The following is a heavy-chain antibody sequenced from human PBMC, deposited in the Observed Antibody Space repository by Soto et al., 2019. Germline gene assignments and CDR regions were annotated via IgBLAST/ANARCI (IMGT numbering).Heavy chain of an antibody. CDR3: ARLRNRDFMDA. CDR2: IYSSGTT. J-gene: IGHJ6*03. D-gene: IGHD3-3*01. V-gene: IGHV4-59*08. CDR1: DGSISGLY. Sequence: QVQLQESGPGLVKPSETLSLTCSVSDGSISGLYWTWVRHPPGKGLEWIGWIYSSGTTNYNPSLTSRVTISVDTSNNQFSLKLSSVTAADTAISYCARLRNRDFMDAWGKGTSVTVSS.